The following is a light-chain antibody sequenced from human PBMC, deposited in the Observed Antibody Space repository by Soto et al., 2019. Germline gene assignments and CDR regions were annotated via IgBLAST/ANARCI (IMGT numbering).Light chain of an antibody. CDR2: DES. CDR1: QSVSSY. Sequence: EIVVTQSPVTLSLSPGERATLSCRASQSVSSYLAWYQQKPGQAPRLLIYDESIRATGIPARLSGSGSGTDFNLTISSLEPEDFAVYYCQQRRNWQVTFGQGTRREIK. V-gene: IGKV3-11*01. J-gene: IGKJ5*01. CDR3: QQRRNWQVT.